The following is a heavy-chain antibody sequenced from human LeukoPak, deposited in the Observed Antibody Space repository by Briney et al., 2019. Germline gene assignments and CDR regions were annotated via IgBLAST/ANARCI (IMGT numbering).Heavy chain of an antibody. CDR3: ARHRAPYYYDSSGYGY. CDR2: IYPGDPGA. CDR1: GYSFTSYW. D-gene: IGHD3-22*01. V-gene: IGHV5-51*01. Sequence: GESLRISCKGSGYSFTSYWIGWVRQMPGKGLEWMGIIYPGDPGARYSPSFQGQVTISADKSISTAYLQWSSLKASDTAMYYCARHRAPYYYDSSGYGYWGQGTLVTVSS. J-gene: IGHJ4*02.